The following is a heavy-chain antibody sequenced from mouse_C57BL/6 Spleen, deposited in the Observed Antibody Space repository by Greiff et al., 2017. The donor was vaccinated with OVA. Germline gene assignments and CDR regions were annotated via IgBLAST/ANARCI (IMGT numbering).Heavy chain of an antibody. Sequence: QVQLQQSGAELVRPGASVKLSCKASGYTFTDYYINWVKQRPGQGLEWIARIYPGSGNTYYNEKFKGKATLTAEKSSSTAYMQLSSLTSEDSAVYFWARSANSNFFDYWGQGTTLTVSS. J-gene: IGHJ2*01. CDR2: IYPGSGNT. V-gene: IGHV1-76*01. CDR1: GYTFTDYY. CDR3: ARSANSNFFDY. D-gene: IGHD2-5*01.